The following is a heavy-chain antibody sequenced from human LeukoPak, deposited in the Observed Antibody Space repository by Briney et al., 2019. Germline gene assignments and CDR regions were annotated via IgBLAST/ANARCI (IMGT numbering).Heavy chain of an antibody. CDR3: ARDIKGQYQDAFDI. CDR2: ISSSGSNI. CDR1: GFTFSSFA. J-gene: IGHJ3*02. Sequence: GGTLRLSCAASGFTFSSFAMNWVRQAPGKGLEWVSYISSSGSNIKYADSVKGRFTISRGNAKNSVYLQMNSLRAEDTAVYYCARDIKGQYQDAFDIWGQGTMVTVSS. V-gene: IGHV3-48*03. D-gene: IGHD2-2*01.